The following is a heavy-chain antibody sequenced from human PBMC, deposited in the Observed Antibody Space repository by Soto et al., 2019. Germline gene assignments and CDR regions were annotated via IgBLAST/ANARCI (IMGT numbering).Heavy chain of an antibody. V-gene: IGHV3-21*01. CDR3: ARDNNSTVTLWFDP. CDR1: GFTFSSYS. J-gene: IGHJ5*02. Sequence: GGSLRLSCAASGFTFSSYSMNWVRQAPGKGLEWVSSISSSSSYIYYADSVEGRFTISRDNAKNSLYLQMNSLSAEDTAVYYCARDNNSTVTLWFDPWGQGTLVTVSS. D-gene: IGHD4-4*01. CDR2: ISSSSSYI.